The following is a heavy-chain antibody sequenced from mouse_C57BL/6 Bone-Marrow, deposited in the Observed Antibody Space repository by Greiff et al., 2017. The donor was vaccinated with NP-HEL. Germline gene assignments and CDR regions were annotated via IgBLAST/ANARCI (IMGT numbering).Heavy chain of an antibody. Sequence: EVKLQQSGPVLVKPGASVKMSCKASGYTFTDYYMNWVKQSHGKSLEWIGVINPYNGGTSYNQKFKGKATLTVDKSSSTAYMELNSLTSEDAAVFFCALYYCLLYFDVWGTGTTLTLPS. J-gene: IGHJ1*03. V-gene: IGHV1-19*01. CDR1: GYTFTDYY. D-gene: IGHD2-1*01. CDR3: ALYYCLLYFDV. CDR2: INPYNGGT.